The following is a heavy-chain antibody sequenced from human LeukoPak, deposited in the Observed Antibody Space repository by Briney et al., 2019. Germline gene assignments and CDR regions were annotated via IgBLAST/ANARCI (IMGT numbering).Heavy chain of an antibody. J-gene: IGHJ4*02. D-gene: IGHD2-21*02. V-gene: IGHV3-30-3*01. CDR2: ISYDGSNK. CDR1: GFTFSDYY. Sequence: GGSLRLSCAASGFTFSDYYMSWIRQAPGKGLEWVAVISYDGSNKYYADSVKGRFTISRDNSKNTLYLQMNSLRAEDTAVYYCARDLSGGDYYFDYWGQGTLVTVSS. CDR3: ARDLSGGDYYFDY.